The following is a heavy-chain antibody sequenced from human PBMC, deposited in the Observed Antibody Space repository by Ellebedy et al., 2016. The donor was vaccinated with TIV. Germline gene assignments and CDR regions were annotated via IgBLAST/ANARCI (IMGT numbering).Heavy chain of an antibody. Sequence: SETLSLTXTVSGGSVSSGSYYWSWIRQPPGKGLEWIGYIYYSGSTNYNPSLKSRVTISVDTSKNQFSLKLSSVTAADTAVYYCASVIVVVPAAPNILFDYWGQGTLVTVSS. D-gene: IGHD2-2*01. CDR2: IYYSGST. CDR1: GGSVSSGSYY. V-gene: IGHV4-61*01. CDR3: ASVIVVVPAAPNILFDY. J-gene: IGHJ4*02.